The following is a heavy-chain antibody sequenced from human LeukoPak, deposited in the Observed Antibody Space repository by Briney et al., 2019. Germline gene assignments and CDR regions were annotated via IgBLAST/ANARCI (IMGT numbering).Heavy chain of an antibody. D-gene: IGHD2-15*01. Sequence: GGSLRLSCAASGITFSTSGTHWVRQAPGRGLEWVAFMRHEGSNAKYADSVKGRFTISRDNSKNTLYLQMNSLIVEDTAVYYCAKDRTVVVAAYGGWFDPWGQGTLVTVSS. CDR1: GITFSTSG. J-gene: IGHJ5*02. V-gene: IGHV3-30*02. CDR2: MRHEGSNA. CDR3: AKDRTVVVAAYGGWFDP.